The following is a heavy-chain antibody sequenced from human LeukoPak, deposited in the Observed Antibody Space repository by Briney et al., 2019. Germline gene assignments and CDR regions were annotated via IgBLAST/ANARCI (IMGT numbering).Heavy chain of an antibody. CDR3: AKGKNGFDY. Sequence: PGGSLRLSCAASGFPLSSNAMSWVRQAPGKGRVWVSAISSGVGSSYYADSVKGRFTISRDNYKNTLYLQMNSLRAEDTAVYYCAKGKNGFDYWGQGTRVSVFS. J-gene: IGHJ4*02. V-gene: IGHV3-23*01. D-gene: IGHD2-8*01. CDR2: ISSGVGSS. CDR1: GFPLSSNA.